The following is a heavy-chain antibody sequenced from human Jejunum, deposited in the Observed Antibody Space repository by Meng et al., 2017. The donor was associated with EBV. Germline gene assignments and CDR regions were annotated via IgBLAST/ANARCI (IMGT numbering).Heavy chain of an antibody. CDR3: ARDQGRDYDSSTYYTH. CDR1: GGTFSSYV. Sequence: QGQLVQSGAEVKKPGSSVKVSCKASGGTFSSYVINWVRQAPGQGLEWMGGIIPIFGRTNYALEFQDRVTITADKFTSTVYMEISSLKSEDTAVYYCARDQGRDYDSSTYYTHWGRGTLVTVSS. V-gene: IGHV1-69*06. D-gene: IGHD3-22*01. CDR2: IIPIFGRT. J-gene: IGHJ4*02.